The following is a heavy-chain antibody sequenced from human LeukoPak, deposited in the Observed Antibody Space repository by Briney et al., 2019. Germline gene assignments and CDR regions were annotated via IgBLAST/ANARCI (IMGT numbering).Heavy chain of an antibody. CDR1: GFIFSSLD. CDR3: AGSRRGYKPSGFVHFYGMDF. D-gene: IGHD5-18*01. CDR2: VGAAGET. J-gene: IGHJ6*02. V-gene: IGHV3-13*01. Sequence: GGSLRLSCAASGFIFSSLDMHWVRQATGRGLEWVSAVGAAGETYYAGSVKGRFTISRENAKNSLYLHMSSLRAGDTAVYYCAGSRRGYKPSGFVHFYGMDFWGQGTTVTVSS.